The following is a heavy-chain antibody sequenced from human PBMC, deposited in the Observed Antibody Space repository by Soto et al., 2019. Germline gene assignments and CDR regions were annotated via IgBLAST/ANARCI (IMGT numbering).Heavy chain of an antibody. CDR1: GFTFSSYA. V-gene: IGHV3-23*01. J-gene: IGHJ4*02. CDR2: ISGSGGNT. D-gene: IGHD6-6*01. CDR3: AKAPGQGKYYFDW. Sequence: EVQLLESGGGLVQPGGSVRLSCAASGFTFSSYAMRWVRQAPGKGLEWVSGISGSGGNTYYTESVKGRFTISRDNSKNTLYLQMNSLRAEDTAVYYCAKAPGQGKYYFDWWGQGTLVTISS.